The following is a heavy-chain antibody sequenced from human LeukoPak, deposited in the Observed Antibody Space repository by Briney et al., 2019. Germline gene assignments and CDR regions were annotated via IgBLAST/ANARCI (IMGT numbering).Heavy chain of an antibody. V-gene: IGHV3-30-3*01. CDR1: GFTFSSYA. D-gene: IGHD3-10*01. CDR3: ARDAGPTMVRGVIHWFDP. Sequence: GGSLRLSCAASGFTFSSYAMHWVRQAPGKGLEWVAVISYDGNNEYYADSVKGGFTISRDNSKNTLYLQMNSLRAEDTAVYYCARDAGPTMVRGVIHWFDPWGQGTLVTVSS. CDR2: ISYDGNNE. J-gene: IGHJ5*02.